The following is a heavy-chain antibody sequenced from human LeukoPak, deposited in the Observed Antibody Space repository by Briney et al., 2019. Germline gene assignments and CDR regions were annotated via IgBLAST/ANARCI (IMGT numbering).Heavy chain of an antibody. CDR1: GYTFTGYY. D-gene: IGHD3-10*01. V-gene: IGHV1-2*04. CDR3: AVTYGSGSYYKGYYFDY. Sequence: ASVKVSCKASGYTFTGYYMHWVRQAPGQGLEWMGWINPNSGGTNYAQKFQGWVTMTRDTSISTAYMELSRLRSDDTAVYYCAVTYGSGSYYKGYYFDYWGQGTLVTVSS. J-gene: IGHJ4*02. CDR2: INPNSGGT.